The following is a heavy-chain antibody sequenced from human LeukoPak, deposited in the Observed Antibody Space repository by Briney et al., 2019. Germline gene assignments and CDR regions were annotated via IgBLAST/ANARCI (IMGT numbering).Heavy chain of an antibody. D-gene: IGHD1-1*01. CDR1: GYSISSGYY. CDR2: IYYSGST. CDR3: ARRPPFERGAFDI. Sequence: SETLSLTCTVSGYSISSGYYWGWIRQPPGKGLEWIGSIYYSGSTYYNPSLKSRVTISVDTSKNQFSLKLSSVTAADTAVYYCARRPPFERGAFDIWGQGTMVTVSS. V-gene: IGHV4-38-2*02. J-gene: IGHJ3*02.